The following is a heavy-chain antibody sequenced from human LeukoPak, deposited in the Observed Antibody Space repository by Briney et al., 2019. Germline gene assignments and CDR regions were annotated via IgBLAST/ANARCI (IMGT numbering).Heavy chain of an antibody. V-gene: IGHV3-7*01. CDR3: VKRNALEF. Sequence: GGSLRLSCVASGFSFSSHWMNWVRQAPGKGLEWVANIKEDGSARYYVESVKGRFTISRDNTKNSVFLQMNNLRGEDSAVYYCVKRNALEFWGRGTMVTVSS. CDR2: IKEDGSAR. CDR1: GFSFSSHW. J-gene: IGHJ3*01.